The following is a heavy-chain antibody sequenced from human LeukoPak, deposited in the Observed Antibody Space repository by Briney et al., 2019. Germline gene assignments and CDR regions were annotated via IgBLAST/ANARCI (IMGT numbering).Heavy chain of an antibody. J-gene: IGHJ3*02. CDR2: IYTSGST. CDR3: ARRDYDFWSGYYTDAFDI. D-gene: IGHD3-3*01. Sequence: SQTLSLTCTVSGGSISSGSYYWSWIRQPPGKGLEWIGRIYTSGSTNYNPSLKSRVTISVDTSKNQFSLKLSSVTAADTAVYYCARRDYDFWSGYYTDAFDIWGQGTMVTVSS. CDR1: GGSISSGSYY. V-gene: IGHV4-61*02.